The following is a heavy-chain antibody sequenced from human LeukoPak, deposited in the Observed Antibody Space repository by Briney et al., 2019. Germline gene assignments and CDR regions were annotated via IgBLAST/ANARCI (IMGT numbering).Heavy chain of an antibody. V-gene: IGHV4-61*01. CDR1: GGSVSSGSYY. Sequence: SETLSLTCTVSGGSVSSGSYYWSWIRQPPGKGLEWIGYVDHSGTTSYNPSLKRRVTISVDTSKNQFSLKVKYLTAADTAVYYCARGIRTGYGYWGQGTLVTVPS. CDR2: VDHSGTT. D-gene: IGHD3-10*01. CDR3: ARGIRTGYGY. J-gene: IGHJ4*02.